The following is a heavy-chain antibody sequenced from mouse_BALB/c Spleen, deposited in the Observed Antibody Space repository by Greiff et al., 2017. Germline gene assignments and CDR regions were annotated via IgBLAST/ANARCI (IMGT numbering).Heavy chain of an antibody. V-gene: IGHV1-14*01. J-gene: IGHJ4*01. Sequence: EVQLQQSGPELVKPGASVKMSCKASGYTFTSYVMHWVKQKPGQGLEWIGYINPYNDGTKYNEKFKGKATLTSDKSSSTAYMELSSLTSEDSAVYYCARRRQLGLREGAMDYWGQGTSVTVSS. D-gene: IGHD3-2*01. CDR2: INPYNDGT. CDR1: GYTFTSYV. CDR3: ARRRQLGLREGAMDY.